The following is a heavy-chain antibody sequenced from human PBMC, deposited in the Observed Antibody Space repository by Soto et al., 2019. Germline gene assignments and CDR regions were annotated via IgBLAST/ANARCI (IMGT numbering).Heavy chain of an antibody. CDR1: GFTVSSNY. D-gene: IGHD6-25*01. CDR3: ARGEKARRLCYYYYMDV. J-gene: IGHJ6*03. Sequence: EVQLVESGGGLVQPGGSLRLSCAASGFTVSSNYMSWVRQAPGKGLEWVSVIYSGGSTYYADSVKGRFTISRHNSKNPLYLQMNSLRAEDTAVYYCARGEKARRLCYYYYMDVWGKGTTVTVSS. CDR2: IYSGGST. V-gene: IGHV3-53*04.